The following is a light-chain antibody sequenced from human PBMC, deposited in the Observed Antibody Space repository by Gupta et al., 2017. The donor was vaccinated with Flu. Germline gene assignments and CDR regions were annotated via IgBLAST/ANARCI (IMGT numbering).Light chain of an antibody. Sequence: SPSSLSASVGDRVTITWQASQDIRNYLKWYQQKPGKAPDLLIYDAANLEKGVPSRFSGSGYGTEFTFTIKGLQAEDVATYYCQQYDSLPTFGQGTTVEIK. CDR2: DAA. J-gene: IGKJ1*01. CDR3: QQYDSLPT. CDR1: QDIRNY. V-gene: IGKV1-33*01.